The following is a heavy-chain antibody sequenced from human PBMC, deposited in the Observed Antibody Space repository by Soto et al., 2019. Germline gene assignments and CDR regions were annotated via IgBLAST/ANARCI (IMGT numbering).Heavy chain of an antibody. D-gene: IGHD2-2*01. CDR1: VGSFSGYY. Sequence: PSETLSLTCAVYVGSFSGYYWSWIRQPPGKGLEWIGEINHSGSTNYNPSLKSRVTISVDTSKNQFSLKLSSVTAADTAVYYCARVPDRWGQGTLVTVSS. CDR3: ARVPDR. J-gene: IGHJ5*02. CDR2: INHSGST. V-gene: IGHV4-34*01.